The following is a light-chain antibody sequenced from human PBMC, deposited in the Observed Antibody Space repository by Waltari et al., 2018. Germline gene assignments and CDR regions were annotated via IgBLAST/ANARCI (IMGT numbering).Light chain of an antibody. Sequence: DIQMTQSPSTLSASVGDRVPIPCRASQSIGPWLAWYQQKPGKAPSLLIYEASRLQSGGPSRFSGSQSGTEFTLTISSLQPEDFASYSCQQYKSYPWTFGQGTKVEIK. V-gene: IGKV1-5*01. J-gene: IGKJ1*01. CDR2: EAS. CDR1: QSIGPW. CDR3: QQYKSYPWT.